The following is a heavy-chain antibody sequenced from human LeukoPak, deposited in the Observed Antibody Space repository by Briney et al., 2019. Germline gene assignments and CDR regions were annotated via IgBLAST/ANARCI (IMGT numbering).Heavy chain of an antibody. Sequence: GGSLRLSCAASGFTFSSYAMHWVRQAPGKGLEWVAVISYDGSNKYYADSVKGRFTISRDNSKNTLYLQMNSLRAEDTAVYYCAKSLGYCSSTSCYAGGYYMDVWGKGTTVTVSS. J-gene: IGHJ6*03. CDR1: GFTFSSYA. V-gene: IGHV3-30*04. CDR2: ISYDGSNK. D-gene: IGHD2-2*01. CDR3: AKSLGYCSSTSCYAGGYYMDV.